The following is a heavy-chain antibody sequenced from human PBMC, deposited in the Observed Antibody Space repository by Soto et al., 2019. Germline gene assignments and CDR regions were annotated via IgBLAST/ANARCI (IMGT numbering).Heavy chain of an antibody. Sequence: QVQLVESGRGVVQPGRSLRLSCAASGFTFSSYGMHWVRQAPGKGLEWVAVIWYDGSNKYYADSVKGRFTISRDNSKNTLYLQMNSLRAEDTAVYYCARGSYRYSSSPSNFDYWGQGTLVTVSS. D-gene: IGHD6-6*01. CDR3: ARGSYRYSSSPSNFDY. CDR2: IWYDGSNK. V-gene: IGHV3-33*01. CDR1: GFTFSSYG. J-gene: IGHJ4*02.